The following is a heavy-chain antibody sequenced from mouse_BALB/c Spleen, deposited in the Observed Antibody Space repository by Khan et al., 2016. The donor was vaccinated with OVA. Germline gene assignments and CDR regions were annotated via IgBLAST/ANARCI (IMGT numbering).Heavy chain of an antibody. Sequence: VQLQQSGAELAKPGASVKMSCKASGYTFTTYWMHWVKQRPGQGLEWIGYINPTSGYTDYNDKFKDRDTLSADKSSSKAYMQLNSLTSEVSAGYYCTRDRIDYWGQGTTLTVSS. CDR3: TRDRIDY. V-gene: IGHV1-7*01. CDR1: GYTFTTYW. CDR2: INPTSGYT. J-gene: IGHJ2*01.